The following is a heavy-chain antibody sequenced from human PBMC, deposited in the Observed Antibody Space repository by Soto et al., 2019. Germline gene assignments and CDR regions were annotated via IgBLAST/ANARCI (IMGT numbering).Heavy chain of an antibody. D-gene: IGHD6-19*01. J-gene: IGHJ4*02. CDR1: GFIFSSYA. CDR2: ISGSGVNS. Sequence: EVQLLESGGGSVQPGGSLRVSCAGSGFIFSSYAMNWVRQAPGKGLEWVSGISGSGVNSYYADSVKGRFTISRDNSKKTLYLQMDSLRAEDTAVYYCVKARSGWYLYYFDYWGQGAPVTVSS. V-gene: IGHV3-23*01. CDR3: VKARSGWYLYYFDY.